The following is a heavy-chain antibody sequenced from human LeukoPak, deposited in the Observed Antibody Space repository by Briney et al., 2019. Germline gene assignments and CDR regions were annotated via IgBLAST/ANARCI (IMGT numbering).Heavy chain of an antibody. V-gene: IGHV4-4*07. D-gene: IGHD6-13*01. CDR2: IYTSGST. CDR3: ATYSSSWYYFDY. J-gene: IGHJ4*02. CDR1: GDSISSYY. Sequence: SETLSLTCTVSGDSISSYYWSWIRQPAGKGLGWIGRIYTSGSTNYNPSLKSRVTMSVDTSKNQFSLKLSSVTAADTAVYYCATYSSSWYYFDYWGQGTLVTVSS.